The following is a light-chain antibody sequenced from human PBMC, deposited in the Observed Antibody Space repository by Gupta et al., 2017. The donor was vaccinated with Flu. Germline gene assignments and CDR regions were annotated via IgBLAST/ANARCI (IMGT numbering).Light chain of an antibody. CDR3: QQSYSTHTWT. CDR2: GAS. CDR1: QSISTY. Sequence: DIQMTQSPSSLSASVGDRVTITCRTTQSISTYLNWYKQKPGKAPKLLIYGASNLQSGVPSRFSGSGSGKDFTLTISSRQPEDFAATYCQQSYSTHTWTFGLGTKVEIK. J-gene: IGKJ1*01. V-gene: IGKV1-39*01.